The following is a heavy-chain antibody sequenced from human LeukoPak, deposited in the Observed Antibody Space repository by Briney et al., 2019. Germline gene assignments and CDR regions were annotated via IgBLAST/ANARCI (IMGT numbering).Heavy chain of an antibody. Sequence: GSLRLSCAASGFTFSNAWMSWVRQAPGKGLEWVGRIKSKTDGGTTDYAAPVKGRFTISRDDSKNTLYLQMNSLKTEDTAVYYCSTRVLATRAFDIWGHGTMVTVSS. V-gene: IGHV3-15*01. CDR3: STRVLATRAFDI. CDR2: IKSKTDGGTT. D-gene: IGHD3-16*01. J-gene: IGHJ3*02. CDR1: GFTFSNAW.